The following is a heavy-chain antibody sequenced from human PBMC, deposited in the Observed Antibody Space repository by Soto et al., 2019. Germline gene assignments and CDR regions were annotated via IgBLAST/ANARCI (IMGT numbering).Heavy chain of an antibody. D-gene: IGHD6-6*01. CDR3: AREGSSSSRGYYYYYGMDV. Sequence: VASVKVSCKXSGYTFTGYYMHWVRQAPGQGLEWMGWINPNSGGTNYAQKFQGRVTMTRDTSISTAYMELSRLRSDDTAVYYCAREGSSSSRGYYYYYGMDVWGQGTTVTVSS. J-gene: IGHJ6*02. CDR1: GYTFTGYY. CDR2: INPNSGGT. V-gene: IGHV1-2*02.